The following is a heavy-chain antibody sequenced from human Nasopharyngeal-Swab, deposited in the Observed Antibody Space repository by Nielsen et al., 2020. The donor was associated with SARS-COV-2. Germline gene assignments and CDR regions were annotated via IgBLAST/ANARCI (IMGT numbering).Heavy chain of an antibody. CDR2: TYYRSKWYN. Sequence: QTLSLTRAISGDSVSSSSAAWNWIRQSPSRGLEWLGRTYYRSKWYNDYAVSVKSRITINPDTSKNQFSLHLNSVTPEDTAVYYCARARGAYGDYYYYYYTDVWGKGTTVTVSS. CDR3: ARARGAYGDYYYYYYTDV. D-gene: IGHD4-17*01. V-gene: IGHV6-1*01. J-gene: IGHJ6*03. CDR1: GDSVSSSSAA.